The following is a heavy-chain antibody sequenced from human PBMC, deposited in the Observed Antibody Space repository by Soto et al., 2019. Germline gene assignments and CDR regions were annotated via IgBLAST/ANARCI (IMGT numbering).Heavy chain of an antibody. D-gene: IGHD3-16*01. CDR1: GGSISGHY. CDR2: IYYSGST. J-gene: IGHJ6*03. CDR3: ARGPYYDLIWNYYYMDV. V-gene: IGHV4-59*08. Sequence: QVQLLESGPGLVKPSETLSLTCNVSGGSISGHYWSWVRQTPGKGLEWIGYIYYSGSTNYSPSLKSRVTMSVDTSKNQFSMRLTSVTAADTAVYYCARGPYYDLIWNYYYMDVWGKGTTVTVSS.